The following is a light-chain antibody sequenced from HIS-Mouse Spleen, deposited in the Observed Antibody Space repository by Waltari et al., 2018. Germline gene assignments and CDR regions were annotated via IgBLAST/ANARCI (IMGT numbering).Light chain of an antibody. Sequence: QSSLTQPASVSGSPGQSITISCTGTSNHCGGYNHVSWYQQHPGKAPKLMIYDVSNRPSGVSNRFSGSKSGNTASLTISGLQAEDEADYYCSSYTSSSTWVFGGGTKLTVL. V-gene: IGLV2-14*03. CDR3: SSYTSSSTWV. CDR2: DVS. J-gene: IGLJ3*02. CDR1: SNHCGGYNH.